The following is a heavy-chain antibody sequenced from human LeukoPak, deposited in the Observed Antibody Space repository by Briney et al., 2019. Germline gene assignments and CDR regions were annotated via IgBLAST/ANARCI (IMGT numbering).Heavy chain of an antibody. V-gene: IGHV3-30*04. CDR1: KFTFSSYA. D-gene: IGHD6-6*01. J-gene: IGHJ4*02. Sequence: GGSLRLSCAASKFTFSSYAIHWVRQAPGKGLEWVSIISHDGSYKYYTDSVKGRFTISRDNSKNTLLLQMNSLRAEDTAVYYCARDASPGYWGQGTLVTVSS. CDR3: ARDASPGY. CDR2: ISHDGSYK.